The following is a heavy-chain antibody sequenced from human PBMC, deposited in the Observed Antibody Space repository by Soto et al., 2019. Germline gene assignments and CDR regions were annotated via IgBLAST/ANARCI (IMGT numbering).Heavy chain of an antibody. J-gene: IGHJ4*02. CDR2: IYDIGST. D-gene: IGHD4-17*01. CDR3: ARDSTVHREIDY. CDR1: GGSIRSGDYY. V-gene: IGHV4-30-4*01. Sequence: SETLSLTCTVSGGSIRSGDYYWSWIRQPPGKGLEWIGYIYDIGSTYYNPSLKSRVTLSVDTSKNQFSLKLSSVTAADTAVDYCARDSTVHREIDYWGQGTLVTVSS.